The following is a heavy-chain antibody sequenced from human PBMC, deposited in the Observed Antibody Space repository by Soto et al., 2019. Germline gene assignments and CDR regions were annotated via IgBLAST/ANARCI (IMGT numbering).Heavy chain of an antibody. CDR3: ARHAGYCSSSSCRLNYYYYYMDV. Sequence: PSETLSLTCTVSGGSTSSGGHYWSWLRQHPGKGLEWIGYIFHSGSTNYNPSLKSRVTISVDTSKNQFSLKLSSVTAADTAVYYCARHAGYCSSSSCRLNYYYYYMDVWGKGTTVTVSS. CDR2: IFHSGST. CDR1: GGSTSSGGHY. D-gene: IGHD2-2*01. J-gene: IGHJ6*03. V-gene: IGHV4-61*08.